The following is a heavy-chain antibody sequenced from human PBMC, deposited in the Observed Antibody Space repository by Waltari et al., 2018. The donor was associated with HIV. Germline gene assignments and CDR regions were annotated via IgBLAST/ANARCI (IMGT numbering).Heavy chain of an antibody. D-gene: IGHD3-10*01. CDR1: GFIFSDHY. CDR3: VRGPVVGNYYSGMDV. Sequence: DVQMVESGGGLVQPGGSLRLSCVGSGFIFSDHYMDWVRQAPGKGLGWVGRTRNQVNGDATEYAAAVEGRFSISRDDSKNSVSLQMNGLKTDDTAVYYCVRGPVVGNYYSGMDVWGQGTTVIVSS. J-gene: IGHJ6*02. CDR2: TRNQVNGDAT. V-gene: IGHV3-72*01.